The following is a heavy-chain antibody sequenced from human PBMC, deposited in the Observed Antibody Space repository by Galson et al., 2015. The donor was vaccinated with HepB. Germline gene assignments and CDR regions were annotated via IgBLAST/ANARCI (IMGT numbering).Heavy chain of an antibody. Sequence: SVKVSCKASGYTFSKYYIQWVRQAPGQGLEWMGVINPGDTTTSYAQRFQGRVTMTRDTSTSTVNMELSSLRSEDTAVYYCVRSIRVGKVAGGYWGQGTLVTVSS. D-gene: IGHD2-15*01. J-gene: IGHJ4*02. CDR2: INPGDTTT. V-gene: IGHV1-46*03. CDR3: VRSIRVGKVAGGY. CDR1: GYTFSKYY.